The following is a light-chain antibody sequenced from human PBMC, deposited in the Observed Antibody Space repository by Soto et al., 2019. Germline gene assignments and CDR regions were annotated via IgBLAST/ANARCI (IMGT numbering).Light chain of an antibody. V-gene: IGKV1-39*01. J-gene: IGKJ3*01. CDR3: LQRYSGVT. CDR2: AAS. Sequence: DLQMTQSPSSLSASVGDSVTITCRASQSISSYLKWYQQKPGKAPKLLIYAASSLQSGVPSRFSGSGSGTDFTLTISSLQPEDFATYDCLQRYSGVTFGPGTKVDMK. CDR1: QSISSY.